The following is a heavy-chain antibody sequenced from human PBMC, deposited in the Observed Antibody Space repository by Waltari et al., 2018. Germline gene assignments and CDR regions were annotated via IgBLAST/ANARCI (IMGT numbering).Heavy chain of an antibody. Sequence: EVQLLESGGGLVQPGGSLRLSCAAAGFTFSSYAMSWVRQAPGKGLKCVSASSGGGGNTYYAAAVKGRLTITRDNSKNTLYLQMNSLRAEDTAVYYCAKANYYYYMDVWGKGTTVTISS. V-gene: IGHV3-23*01. J-gene: IGHJ6*03. CDR2: SSGGGGNT. CDR3: AKANYYYYMDV. CDR1: GFTFSSYA.